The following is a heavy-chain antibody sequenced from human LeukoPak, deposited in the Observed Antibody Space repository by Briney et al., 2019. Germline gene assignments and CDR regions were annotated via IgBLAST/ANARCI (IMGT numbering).Heavy chain of an antibody. CDR3: ARERDDYYFDY. CDR2: ISRSGTTI. D-gene: IGHD3-3*01. V-gene: IGHV3-48*03. Sequence: PGGSLRPSCAASGFTFSGYEMNWVRQAPGKGLEWVSYISRSGTTISYADSVKGRFTISRDNAKNSLYLQMNSLRAEDTAVYYCARERDDYYFDYWGQGTLVTVSS. J-gene: IGHJ4*02. CDR1: GFTFSGYE.